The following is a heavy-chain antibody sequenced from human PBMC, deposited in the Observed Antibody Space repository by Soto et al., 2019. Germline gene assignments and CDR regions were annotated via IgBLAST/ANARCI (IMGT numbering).Heavy chain of an antibody. Sequence: PGGSLRLSCAASGFTFSSYAMSWVRQAPGKGLEWVSAISGSGGSTYYADSVKGRFTISRDNSKNTLYLQMNSLRAEDTAVYYCAKDRLGSGRPYGMDVWGQGTTVTVSS. D-gene: IGHD6-19*01. V-gene: IGHV3-23*01. CDR1: GFTFSSYA. CDR3: AKDRLGSGRPYGMDV. CDR2: ISGSGGST. J-gene: IGHJ6*02.